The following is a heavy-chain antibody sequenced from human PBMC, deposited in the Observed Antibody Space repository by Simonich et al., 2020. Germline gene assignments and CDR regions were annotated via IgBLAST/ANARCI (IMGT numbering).Heavy chain of an antibody. CDR2: IYYSGSP. CDR1: GGSISSYY. J-gene: IGHJ4*02. Sequence: QVQLQESGPGLVKPSETLSLPCTVSGGSISSYYWSWIRQPPGKGLEWIGYIYYSGSPNYNPSLKSRVTISVDTSKNQFSLKLSSVTAADTAVYYCARLPDYWGQGTLVTVSS. CDR3: ARLPDY. V-gene: IGHV4-59*08.